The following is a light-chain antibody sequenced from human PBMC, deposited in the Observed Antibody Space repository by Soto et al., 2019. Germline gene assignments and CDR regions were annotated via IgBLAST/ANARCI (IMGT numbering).Light chain of an antibody. V-gene: IGKV3-20*01. Sequence: EIVLTQSPVTLSLSPGERATLSCRASQSVGSNYLAWYQQRPGQAPRLLIYDASSRATGIPDRFSGSGSGTDFILTITRLEPEDFAVYYCHQYGRSPPYTFGPGTRWIS. J-gene: IGKJ3*01. CDR3: HQYGRSPPYT. CDR1: QSVGSNY. CDR2: DAS.